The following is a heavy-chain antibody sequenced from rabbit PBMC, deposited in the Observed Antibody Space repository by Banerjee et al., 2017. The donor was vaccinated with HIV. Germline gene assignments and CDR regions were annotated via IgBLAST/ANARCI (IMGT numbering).Heavy chain of an antibody. CDR1: GFSFSTNYY. J-gene: IGHJ4*01. CDR3: ARAGNNWYMGFNL. Sequence: QSLEESGGDLVKPGASLTLTCTASGFSFSTNYYMCWVRQAPGKGLEWIACIYAGSSGTSYYANWAKGRFTIAKTSSTTVTLQMTSLTAADTATYFCARAGNNWYMGFNLWGQGTLVTVS. V-gene: IGHV1S40*01. D-gene: IGHD3-1*01. CDR2: IYAGSSGTS.